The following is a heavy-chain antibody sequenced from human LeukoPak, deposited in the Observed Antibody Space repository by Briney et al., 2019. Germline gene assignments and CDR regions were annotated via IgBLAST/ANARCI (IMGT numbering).Heavy chain of an antibody. CDR1: GFTFSSYS. D-gene: IGHD1-26*01. CDR3: ARDWRSGSYLPYGY. V-gene: IGHV3-21*01. J-gene: IGHJ4*02. CDR2: ISSSSSYI. Sequence: PGGSLRLSCAASGFTFSSYSMNWVRQAPGKGLEWVSSISSSSSYIYYADSVKGRFTISRDNAKNSLYLQMNSLRAEDTAVYYCARDWRSGSYLPYGYWGQGTLVTVSS.